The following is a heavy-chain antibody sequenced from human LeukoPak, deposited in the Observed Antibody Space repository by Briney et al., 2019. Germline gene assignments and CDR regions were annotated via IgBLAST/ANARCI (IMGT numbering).Heavy chain of an antibody. CDR2: IYTSGST. V-gene: IGHV4-61*02. D-gene: IGHD2-15*01. J-gene: IGHJ4*02. Sequence: SETLSLTCTVSGGSISSGSYYGSGIRRPAGKELEWIGRIYTSGSTNYNPSLKSRVTISVDTSKNQFSLKLSSVTAADTAVYYCARGPTYCSSSSCLQGEWGQGTLVTVSS. CDR1: GGSISSGSYY. CDR3: ARGPTYCSSSSCLQGE.